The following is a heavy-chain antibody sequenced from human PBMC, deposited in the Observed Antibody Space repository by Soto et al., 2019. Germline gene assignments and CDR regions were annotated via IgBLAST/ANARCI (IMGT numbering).Heavy chain of an antibody. CDR1: GFTLGTYV. CDR3: AKDRKGSYWSGGTCYSFDY. Sequence: EVQLLESGGGLVQPGGSLRLSCAASGFTLGTYVMTWVRQAPGKGLEWVYAISGSGGRTNYADPVKGRFTISRDNTKNTLYLQMNSLRVEDTAVYYCAKDRKGSYWSGGTCYSFDYWGQGTLVTVPS. D-gene: IGHD2-15*01. V-gene: IGHV3-23*01. CDR2: ISGSGGRT. J-gene: IGHJ4*02.